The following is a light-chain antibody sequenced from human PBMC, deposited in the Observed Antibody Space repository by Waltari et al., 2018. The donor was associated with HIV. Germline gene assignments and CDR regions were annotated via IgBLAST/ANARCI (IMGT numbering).Light chain of an antibody. J-gene: IGLJ1*01. CDR3: CSCPRSGIRYV. Sequence: QSALTQTASASGSPGQSITIPCTGTSSNVGSDDLVSWYQQHPGEAPKLIIYEVTKRPSGVSNRFSGSKSGNTASLTISGLQAEDEADYYCCSCPRSGIRYVFGTGTKVTVL. CDR2: EVT. V-gene: IGLV2-23*02. CDR1: SSNVGSDDL.